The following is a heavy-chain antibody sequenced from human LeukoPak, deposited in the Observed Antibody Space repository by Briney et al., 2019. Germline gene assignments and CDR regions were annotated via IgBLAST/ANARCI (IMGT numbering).Heavy chain of an antibody. CDR2: TFYNGRT. CDR3: ARKNYYYGSGSYYLV. J-gene: IGHJ4*02. V-gene: IGHV4-39*07. CDR1: GDSISGSSYY. D-gene: IGHD3-10*01. Sequence: SETLSLTCTVSGDSISGSSYYWGWIRQPPGKGLEWIGSTFYNGRTYYKPSLKSRVTISVDTSKNQFSLKLSSVTAADTAVYYCARKNYYYGSGSYYLVWGQGTLVTVSS.